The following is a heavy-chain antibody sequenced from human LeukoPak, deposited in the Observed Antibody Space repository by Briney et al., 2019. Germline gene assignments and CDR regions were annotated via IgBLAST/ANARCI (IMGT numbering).Heavy chain of an antibody. V-gene: IGHV1-2*02. Sequence: ASVTVSCKASGYTFTGYYMHWVRQAPGQGLEWMGWINPNSGGTNYAQKFQGRVTMTRDTSISTAYMELSRLRSDDTAVYYCARDDCSSTSCSTQRYYYYYMDVWGKGTTVTVSS. CDR2: INPNSGGT. D-gene: IGHD2-2*01. CDR3: ARDDCSSTSCSTQRYYYYYMDV. CDR1: GYTFTGYY. J-gene: IGHJ6*03.